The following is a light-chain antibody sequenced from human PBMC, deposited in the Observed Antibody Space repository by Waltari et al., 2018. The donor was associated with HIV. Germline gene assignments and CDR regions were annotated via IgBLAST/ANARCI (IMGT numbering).Light chain of an antibody. CDR3: AAWDDSLNRV. V-gene: IGLV1-44*01. J-gene: IGLJ1*01. Sequence: QSVLTQPPSASGTPGQRVTISCSGSSFNIGSNTVNWYQQLPGTAPKLLIYSNNQRPSGVPDRFSGSKSGTSASLAISGLQSEDEADYYCAAWDDSLNRVFGTGTKVTVL. CDR2: SNN. CDR1: SFNIGSNT.